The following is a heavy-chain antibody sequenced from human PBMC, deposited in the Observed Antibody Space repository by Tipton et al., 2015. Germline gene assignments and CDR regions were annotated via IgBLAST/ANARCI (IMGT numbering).Heavy chain of an antibody. CDR2: IYYSGST. Sequence: TLSLTCTVSGGSISSGDYYWSWIRQPPGKGLEWIGYIYYSGSTYYNPSLKSRVTISLDTSKNQFFLKLRSVTAADTALYYCARDARRGGSGTKFDYWGQGILVTVSS. CDR3: ARDARRGGSGTKFDY. D-gene: IGHD3-10*01. CDR1: GGSISSGDYY. V-gene: IGHV4-30-4*01. J-gene: IGHJ4*02.